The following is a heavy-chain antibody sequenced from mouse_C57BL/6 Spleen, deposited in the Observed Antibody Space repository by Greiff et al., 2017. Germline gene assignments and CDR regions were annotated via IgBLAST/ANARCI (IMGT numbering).Heavy chain of an antibody. CDR3: ARCRYDGNYGAMDY. V-gene: IGHV1-22*01. D-gene: IGHD2-3*01. J-gene: IGHJ4*01. CDR2: INPNNGGN. Sequence: VQLQQSGPELVKPGASVKMSCKASGYTFTDYNMHWVKQSHGKSLEWIGYINPNNGGNSYNQKFKGKATLTVNKSSSTAYMELRSLTSEDSAVYYCARCRYDGNYGAMDYWGKGTSVTVSS. CDR1: GYTFTDYN.